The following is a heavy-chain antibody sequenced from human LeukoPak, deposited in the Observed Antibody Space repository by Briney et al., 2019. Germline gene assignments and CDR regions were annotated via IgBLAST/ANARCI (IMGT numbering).Heavy chain of an antibody. CDR1: GFTFSNYA. CDR3: AKAGSIRFDY. J-gene: IGHJ4*02. D-gene: IGHD1-26*01. CDR2: ISGSGGGT. Sequence: GGSLRLSCAASGFTFSNYAMSWVRQAPGKGLEWVSGISGSGGGTYYADSVKGRFIISRDNSKNTLYLQMNSLRAEDTAAYYCAKAGSIRFDYWGQGTLVTVSS. V-gene: IGHV3-23*01.